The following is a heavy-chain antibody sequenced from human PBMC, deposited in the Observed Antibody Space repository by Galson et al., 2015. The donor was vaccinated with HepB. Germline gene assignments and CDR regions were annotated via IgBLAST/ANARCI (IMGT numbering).Heavy chain of an antibody. J-gene: IGHJ4*02. D-gene: IGHD3-22*01. V-gene: IGHV5-51*03. Sequence: QSGAEVKKPGESLKISCNGSGYIFTSFWIGWVRQMPGKGLEWMGIIYPADSDTTYSPSFQGQVSFSVDKSTSTAYLQWGSLQASDTAMYFCATAAHDSSGYYPLWGQGTLVTVSS. CDR1: GYIFTSFW. CDR2: IYPADSDT. CDR3: ATAAHDSSGYYPL.